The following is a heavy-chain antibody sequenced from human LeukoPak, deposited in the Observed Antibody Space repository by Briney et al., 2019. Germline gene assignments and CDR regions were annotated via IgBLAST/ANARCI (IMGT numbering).Heavy chain of an antibody. V-gene: IGHV6-1*01. J-gene: IGHJ4*02. D-gene: IGHD6-13*01. Sequence: SQTLSLTCAISGDSVSSSSAAWNWIRQSPSRGLEWLGRTYYRSKWYNDYAVSVKSRITINPDTSKNQFSLQLNSVTPEDTAMYYCARHAGYSSSWSDYWGQGTLVTVSS. CDR2: TYYRSKWYN. CDR3: ARHAGYSSSWSDY. CDR1: GDSVSSSSAA.